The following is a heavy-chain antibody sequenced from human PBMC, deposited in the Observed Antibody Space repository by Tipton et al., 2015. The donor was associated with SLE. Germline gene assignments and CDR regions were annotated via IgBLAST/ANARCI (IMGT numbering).Heavy chain of an antibody. CDR1: GFNFSTYA. CDR3: ARDGYTHTWYYLDS. Sequence: SLRLSCAASGFNFSTYALRWVRQAPGKGLEWVAVIGYDGTNRHYVDSVKGRFTISRDNSRNTLLLQMTSLRPEDTAVYFCARDGYTHTWYYLDSWGQGTLVTVSS. V-gene: IGHV3-30*01. D-gene: IGHD2-2*02. CDR2: IGYDGTNR. J-gene: IGHJ4*02.